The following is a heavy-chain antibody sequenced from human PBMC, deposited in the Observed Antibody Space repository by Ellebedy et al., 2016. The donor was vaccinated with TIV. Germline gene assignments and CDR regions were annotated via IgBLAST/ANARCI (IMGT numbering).Heavy chain of an antibody. CDR2: IYYSGST. CDR1: GGSISSSSYY. Sequence: SETLSLXCTVSGGSISSSSYYWGWIRQPPGKGLEWIGYIYYSGSTNYNPSLKSRVTISVDTSKNQFSLKLSSVTAADTAVYYCARDHPRYCSSTSCGMDVWGKGTTVTVSS. V-gene: IGHV4-61*01. CDR3: ARDHPRYCSSTSCGMDV. J-gene: IGHJ6*04. D-gene: IGHD2-2*01.